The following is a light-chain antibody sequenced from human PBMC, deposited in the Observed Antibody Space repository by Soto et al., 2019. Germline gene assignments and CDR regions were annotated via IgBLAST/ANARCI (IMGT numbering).Light chain of an antibody. CDR2: TAS. V-gene: IGKV1-12*01. Sequence: DIHMTQSPSYVSASVGDRVTITCRASQDINKWLAWYQQKPGLAPNLVIYTASRLQSGVPSRFSGSESGTDLTLTISSLQPEDFAVYYCQQYNNWPRRTFGQGTNVYIK. J-gene: IGKJ1*01. CDR1: QDINKW. CDR3: QQYNNWPRRT.